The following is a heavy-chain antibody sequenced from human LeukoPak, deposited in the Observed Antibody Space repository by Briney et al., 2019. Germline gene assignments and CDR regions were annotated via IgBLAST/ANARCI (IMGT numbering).Heavy chain of an antibody. J-gene: IGHJ5*02. CDR1: GYTFTGYY. CDR3: ARVDSSSSGSGFDP. Sequence: ASVKVSCKASGYTFTGYYMHWVRQAPGQGLEWMGWINPNSGGKNYAQKFQGRVTMTRDTSISTAYMELSRLRSDDTAVYYCARVDSSSSGSGFDPWGQGTLVTVSS. D-gene: IGHD6-6*01. CDR2: INPNSGGK. V-gene: IGHV1-2*02.